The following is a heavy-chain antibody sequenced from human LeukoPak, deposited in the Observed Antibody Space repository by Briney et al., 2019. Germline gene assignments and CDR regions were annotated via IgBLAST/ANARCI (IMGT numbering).Heavy chain of an antibody. V-gene: IGHV3-30-3*01. Sequence: GGSVRLSCAASGFTFNSYAIHWVRQAPGKGLEWVAFISYDGSVKYYADSVKGRFTISRDNSKNTLYLQMNSLRAEDTALYYCARDKPIVAGSRDFGYWGQGTLVTVSS. J-gene: IGHJ4*02. CDR2: ISYDGSVK. D-gene: IGHD6-19*01. CDR1: GFTFNSYA. CDR3: ARDKPIVAGSRDFGY.